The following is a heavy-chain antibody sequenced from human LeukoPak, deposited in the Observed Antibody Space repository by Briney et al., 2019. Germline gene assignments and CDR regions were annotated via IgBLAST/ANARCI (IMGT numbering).Heavy chain of an antibody. D-gene: IGHD3-9*01. CDR1: GGSISIYY. CDR2: VYKSGST. Sequence: SETLSLTCTVSGGSISIYYWSWIRQPPGKGLEWIGYVYKSGSTIYNASLKSRVAISLDTSENKVSLKLSSVTTADTAVYYCARVMGDYDILTGWVYYFDYWGQGTQVTVSS. J-gene: IGHJ4*02. CDR3: ARVMGDYDILTGWVYYFDY. V-gene: IGHV4-59*01.